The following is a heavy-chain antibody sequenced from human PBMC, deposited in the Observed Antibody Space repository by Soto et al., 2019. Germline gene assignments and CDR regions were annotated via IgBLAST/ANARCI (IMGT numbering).Heavy chain of an antibody. V-gene: IGHV3-23*01. D-gene: IGHD6-6*01. CDR2: LSGSGIST. CDR1: GFTFTDYA. Sequence: GGSLRLSCAGSGFTFTDYAMTWVRQAPGKGLEWVSTLSGSGISTYDADFVKGRFTISRDNSKNMLYLQMNSLRAEDTAIYYCAKELVGALYFGMDVWGQGTTVTVSS. J-gene: IGHJ6*02. CDR3: AKELVGALYFGMDV.